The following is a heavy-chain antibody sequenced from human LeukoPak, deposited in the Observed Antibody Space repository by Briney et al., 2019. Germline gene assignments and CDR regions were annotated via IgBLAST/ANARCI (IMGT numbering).Heavy chain of an antibody. D-gene: IGHD3-22*01. CDR2: INGDGTIT. J-gene: IGHJ4*02. CDR1: EFTFDKYW. Sequence: GGSLRLSCAVSEFTFDKYWMHWVRQAPGKGLVWVSRINGDGTITSYADSVKGAFIISRDNAKNTLYLQVSSLRAEDTAVYYCATGNYYDSRGYYTFGHWGQGTLVTVSS. CDR3: ATGNYYDSRGYYTFGH. V-gene: IGHV3-74*01.